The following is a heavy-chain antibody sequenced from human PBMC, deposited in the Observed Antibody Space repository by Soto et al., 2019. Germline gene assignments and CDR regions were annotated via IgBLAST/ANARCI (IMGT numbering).Heavy chain of an antibody. CDR2: STSIFDKS. CDR1: GGSFNNYG. V-gene: IGHV1-69*01. D-gene: IGHD1-26*01. CDR3: ARGGWDLLSNRPYSFDI. Sequence: QVQLVQSGAEVKKPGSSVRVSCRASGGSFNNYGVSWLRQAPGQGLEWMGGSTSIFDKSKYAQNFQGRVTLTADDYTGTVYRNLNSLRSEDTAMYYCARGGWDLLSNRPYSFDIWGQGTMVSVSS. J-gene: IGHJ3*02.